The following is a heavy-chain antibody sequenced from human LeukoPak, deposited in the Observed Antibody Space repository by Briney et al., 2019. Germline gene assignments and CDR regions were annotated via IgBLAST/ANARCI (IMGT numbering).Heavy chain of an antibody. CDR1: GFTFSGSA. V-gene: IGHV3-73*01. Sequence: GGSLRLSCAASGFTFSGSAMHWVRQASGKGLEWVGRIRSKANSYATAYAASVKGWFTISRDDSKNTAYLQMNSLRAEDTAVYYCARDPQDSGSWYFDYWGQGTLVTVSS. CDR2: IRSKANSYAT. D-gene: IGHD6-13*01. CDR3: ARDPQDSGSWYFDY. J-gene: IGHJ4*02.